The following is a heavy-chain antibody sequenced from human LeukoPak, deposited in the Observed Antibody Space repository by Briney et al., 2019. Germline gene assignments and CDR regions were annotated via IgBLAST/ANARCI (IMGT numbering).Heavy chain of an antibody. D-gene: IGHD5-24*01. CDR3: ARDGDGYNLD. CDR2: INSNNGDT. J-gene: IGHJ4*02. CDR1: GYTFTGYY. Sequence: ASAKVSCKASGYTFTGYYLHWVRQAPGQGLEWVGGINSNNGDTHYAQNFQGRVTMTRDTSISTAYMELSRLGSDDTAVYYCARDGDGYNLDWGQGTLVTVSS. V-gene: IGHV1-2*02.